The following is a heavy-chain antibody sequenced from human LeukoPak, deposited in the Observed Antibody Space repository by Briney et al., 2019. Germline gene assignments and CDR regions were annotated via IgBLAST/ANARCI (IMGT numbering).Heavy chain of an antibody. CDR2: VSYDGGHK. Sequence: GGSLRLSCVGSGFSLNEYGIHWVRQAPGKGLEWVAVVSYDGGHKHYADSVKGRFTISRDTSSDTVSLQMNSLRVEDTAVYYCARDRINMMVLGHDSGLDFWGQGTLVTVSS. D-gene: IGHD3-22*01. CDR1: GFSLNEYG. V-gene: IGHV3-30*03. CDR3: ARDRINMMVLGHDSGLDF. J-gene: IGHJ4*02.